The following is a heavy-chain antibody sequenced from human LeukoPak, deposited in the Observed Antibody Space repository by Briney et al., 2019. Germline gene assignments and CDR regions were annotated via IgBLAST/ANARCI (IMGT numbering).Heavy chain of an antibody. J-gene: IGHJ4*02. CDR3: VRAYYYDGSGY. CDR2: IWYDGTNK. CDR1: GFTFRSYG. V-gene: IGHV3-33*01. Sequence: GGSLRLSCAASGFTFRSYGMHWVRQAPGKGLEWVAVIWYDGTNKYYVDSVEGRFTISRDNSKNTLYLQMNSLRAEDTAVYYCVRAYYYDGSGYWGQGTLVTVSA. D-gene: IGHD3-22*01.